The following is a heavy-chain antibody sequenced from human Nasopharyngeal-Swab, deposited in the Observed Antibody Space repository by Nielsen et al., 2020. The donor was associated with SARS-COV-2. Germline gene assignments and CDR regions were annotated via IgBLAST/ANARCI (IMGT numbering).Heavy chain of an antibody. CDR2: MNPNSGNT. CDR3: ARGRGGWFGELFDY. D-gene: IGHD3-10*01. Sequence: ASVKVSCKASGYTFTSYDINWVRQATGQGLEWMGWMNPNSGNTGYAQKFQGRDTMTRNTSISTAYMELSSLRSEDTAVYYCARGRGGWFGELFDYWGQGTLVTVSS. J-gene: IGHJ4*02. V-gene: IGHV1-8*01. CDR1: GYTFTSYD.